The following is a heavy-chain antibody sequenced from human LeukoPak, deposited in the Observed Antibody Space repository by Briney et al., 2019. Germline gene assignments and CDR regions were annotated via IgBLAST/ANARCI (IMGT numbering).Heavy chain of an antibody. D-gene: IGHD6-13*01. Sequence: GGSLRLSCAASGFFFDDYGMSWVRQAPGKGLEWVANIKQDGSEKYYVDSVKGRFTISRDNAMNSLYLQMNSLRAEDTAVYYCARVGDSSSWFYYYYYMDVWGKGTTVTVSS. J-gene: IGHJ6*03. CDR3: ARVGDSSSWFYYYYYMDV. CDR2: IKQDGSEK. CDR1: GFFFDDYG. V-gene: IGHV3-7*01.